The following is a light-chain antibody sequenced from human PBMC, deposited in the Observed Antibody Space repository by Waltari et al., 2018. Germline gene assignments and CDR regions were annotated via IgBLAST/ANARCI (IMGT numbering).Light chain of an antibody. J-gene: IGKJ1*01. CDR2: LGS. CDR3: MQSLQSPWT. V-gene: IGKV2-28*01. CDR1: QSLLHSNGRSG. Sequence: DIVMTQSPLSLSVTPGEPASVSCRSSQSLLHSNGRSGLDWYLQKPGQSPQLLIYLGSCRASGVPDRFSGSGSGTDFTLKISRVEAEDVGVYYCMQSLQSPWTFGQGTKVEIK.